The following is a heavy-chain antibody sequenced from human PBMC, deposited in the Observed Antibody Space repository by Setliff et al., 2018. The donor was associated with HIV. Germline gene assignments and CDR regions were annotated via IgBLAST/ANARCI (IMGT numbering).Heavy chain of an antibody. V-gene: IGHV1-2*02. CDR3: ARLPVITIFGVLNGDDGFDI. Sequence: ASVKVSCKASXXXXXXYDMHWGRQAPGQWPEWLGRINPKRGGTRYAQKFQGRVSMTXXXAISTAYMERSRLRSDDSAVYYCARLPVITIFGVLNGDDGFDIWGQGTMVTVSS. CDR2: INPKRGGT. D-gene: IGHD3-3*01. CDR1: XXXXXXYD. J-gene: IGHJ3*02.